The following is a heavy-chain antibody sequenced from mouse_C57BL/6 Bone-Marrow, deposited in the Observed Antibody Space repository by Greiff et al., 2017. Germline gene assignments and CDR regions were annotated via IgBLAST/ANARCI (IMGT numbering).Heavy chain of an antibody. CDR1: GYTFTSYG. Sequence: QVQLQQSGAELARPGASVKLSCKASGYTFTSYGISWVNQRAGQGLEWIGEIYPRSGNTYYNEKLKGKATLTADKSSSTAYMELRSLTSEDSAVYFCARYYGSRPFDYGGQGTTLTVSS. CDR3: ARYYGSRPFDY. D-gene: IGHD1-1*01. CDR2: IYPRSGNT. J-gene: IGHJ2*01. V-gene: IGHV1-81*01.